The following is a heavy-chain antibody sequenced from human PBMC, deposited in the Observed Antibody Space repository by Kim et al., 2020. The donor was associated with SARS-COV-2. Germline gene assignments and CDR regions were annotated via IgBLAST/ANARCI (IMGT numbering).Heavy chain of an antibody. CDR1: GYSFTSYW. D-gene: IGHD6-13*01. Sequence: GESLKISCKGSGYSFTSYWISWVRQMPGKGLEWMGRIDPSDSYTNYSPSFQGHVTISADKSISTAYLQWSSLKASDTAMYYCARHVRIAAAGTVAEADYWGQGTLVTVSS. V-gene: IGHV5-10-1*01. CDR3: ARHVRIAAAGTVAEADY. J-gene: IGHJ4*02. CDR2: IDPSDSYT.